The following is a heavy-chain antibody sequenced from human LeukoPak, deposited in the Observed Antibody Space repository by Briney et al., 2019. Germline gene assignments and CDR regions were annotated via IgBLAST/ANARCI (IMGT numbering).Heavy chain of an antibody. D-gene: IGHD3-10*01. Sequence: SGGSLRLSYAASGFTFSSYAMSWVRQAPGKGLEWVSAISGSGGSTYYADSVKGRFTISRDNSKDTLYLQMNSLRAEDTAVYYCAKDMDTYYYGSGGLRIFDYWGQGTLVTVSS. CDR1: GFTFSSYA. J-gene: IGHJ4*02. CDR2: ISGSGGST. V-gene: IGHV3-23*01. CDR3: AKDMDTYYYGSGGLRIFDY.